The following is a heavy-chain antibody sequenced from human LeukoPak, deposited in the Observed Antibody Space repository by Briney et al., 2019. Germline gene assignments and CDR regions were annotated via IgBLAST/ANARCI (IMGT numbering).Heavy chain of an antibody. D-gene: IGHD2-8*02. CDR3: ARDRRLVVISPGAFDI. V-gene: IGHV1-46*01. J-gene: IGHJ3*02. Sequence: ASVKVSCKASGYTFTKYYIHWVRQAPGQGLEWMGIINPRGGSTIYSQKFQGRVAMTRDMSTSTVYMELNSLRAEDTAVYYCARDRRLVVISPGAFDIWGQGTMVTVSS. CDR1: GYTFTKYY. CDR2: INPRGGST.